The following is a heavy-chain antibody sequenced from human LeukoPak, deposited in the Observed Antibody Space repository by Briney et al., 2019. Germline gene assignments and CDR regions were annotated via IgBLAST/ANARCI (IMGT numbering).Heavy chain of an antibody. CDR3: ARRFDTSGYFQN. D-gene: IGHD3-22*01. J-gene: IGHJ1*01. CDR1: GSIFTTYW. V-gene: IGHV5-51*01. CDR2: IYPGDSDT. Sequence: GASLQISCKGSGSIFTTYWIGWVRQLPGKGLEWMGIIYPGDSDTRYSPSFQGQVTISADKSISTAYLQWSSLKASDTAMYYCARRFDTSGYFQNWGQGTLVTVSS.